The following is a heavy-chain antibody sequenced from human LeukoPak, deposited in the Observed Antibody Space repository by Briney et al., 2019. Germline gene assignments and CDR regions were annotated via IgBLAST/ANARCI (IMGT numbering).Heavy chain of an antibody. CDR3: ARSPHILTGENFDY. CDR1: GYSFILYG. V-gene: IGHV1-18*01. CDR2: ISTSTGDT. D-gene: IGHD3-9*01. J-gene: IGHJ4*02. Sequence: ASVKVSCKTSGYSFILYGISWVRQAPGQGPEWMGWISTSTGDTKYTQKFQGRVTMTRDTSITTAYMEMSRLRSDDTALYYCARSPHILTGENFDYWGQGTLVTVSS.